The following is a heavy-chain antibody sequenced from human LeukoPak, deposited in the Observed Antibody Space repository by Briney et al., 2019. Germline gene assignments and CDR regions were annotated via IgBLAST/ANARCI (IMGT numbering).Heavy chain of an antibody. Sequence: ASVKVSCKASGYTFTSYYMHWVRQAPGQGLEWMGIINPSGGSTSYAQKFQGRVTMTRDTSTSTVYMELSSLRSEDTAVYYCARDMVYYGSGSYYSNWFDPWGQGTLVTVSS. V-gene: IGHV1-46*01. CDR2: INPSGGST. J-gene: IGHJ5*02. CDR1: GYTFTSYY. CDR3: ARDMVYYGSGSYYSNWFDP. D-gene: IGHD3-10*01.